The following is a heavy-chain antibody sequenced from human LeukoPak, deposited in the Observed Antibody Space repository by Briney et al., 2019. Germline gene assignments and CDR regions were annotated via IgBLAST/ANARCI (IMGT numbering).Heavy chain of an antibody. D-gene: IGHD6-13*01. CDR2: IYYSGST. V-gene: IGHV4-39*07. J-gene: IGHJ5*02. CDR1: GGSISSSSYY. CDR3: AREGIKRIAAAGAWFDP. Sequence: SETLSLTCTVSGGSISSSSYYWGWIRQPPGKGLEWIGSIYYSGSTYYNPSLKSRVTISVDTSKNQFSLKLSSVTAADTAVYYCAREGIKRIAAAGAWFDPWGQGTLVTVSS.